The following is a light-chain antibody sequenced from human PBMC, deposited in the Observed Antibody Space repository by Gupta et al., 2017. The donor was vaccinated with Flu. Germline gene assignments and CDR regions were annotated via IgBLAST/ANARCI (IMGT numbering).Light chain of an antibody. CDR2: AAS. J-gene: IGKJ3*01. CDR3: QHYGSSILT. V-gene: IGKV3-20*01. CDR1: QSISSSY. Sequence: IVFTHSVGTLSLSPGERATLSCRASQSISSSYLAWYQQKRGQAPRLLIYAASSGATGIPDRFSGSGSGTDFTLTISRLEPEDFAVYYCQHYGSSILTFGRGTKVDIK.